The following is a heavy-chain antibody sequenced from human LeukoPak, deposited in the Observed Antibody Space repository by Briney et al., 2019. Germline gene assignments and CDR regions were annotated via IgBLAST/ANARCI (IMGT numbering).Heavy chain of an antibody. J-gene: IGHJ4*02. CDR3: AKDGGVPWFGELSPGWLLGY. CDR1: GFTFSSYA. D-gene: IGHD3-10*01. V-gene: IGHV3-23*01. CDR2: ISGSGGST. Sequence: GGSLRLSCAASGFTFSSYAMSWVRQAPGKGLEWVSAISGSGGSTYYADSVKGRFTISRDNSKNTLYLQMNSLRAEDTAVYYCAKDGGVPWFGELSPGWLLGYWGQGTLVTVSS.